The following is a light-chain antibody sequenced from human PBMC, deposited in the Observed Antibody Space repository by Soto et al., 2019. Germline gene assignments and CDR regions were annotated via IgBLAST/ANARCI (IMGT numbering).Light chain of an antibody. CDR1: QSVSSTN. Sequence: EIGLTQSPGTLSLSPGERATHACRASQSVSSTNLAWYQQNPGQAPRLLIYGASSRATGIPDRFSGSGSGTDFTLTISRLEPEDFAVYYCQHYGSLVLTFGGGTKVEIK. V-gene: IGKV3-20*01. CDR3: QHYGSLVLT. CDR2: GAS. J-gene: IGKJ4*01.